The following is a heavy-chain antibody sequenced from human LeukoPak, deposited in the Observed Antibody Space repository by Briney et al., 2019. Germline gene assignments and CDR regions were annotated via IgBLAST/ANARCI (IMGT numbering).Heavy chain of an antibody. Sequence: GGSPRLSCAASGFTFSSYAMSWVRQAPGKGLEWVSAISGSGGSTYYADSVKGRYTISRDNSKNTLYLQMNSLRAEDTAVYYCAKDRSGGDCYFDYWGQGTLVTVSS. J-gene: IGHJ4*02. D-gene: IGHD2-21*02. V-gene: IGHV3-23*01. CDR1: GFTFSSYA. CDR3: AKDRSGGDCYFDY. CDR2: ISGSGGST.